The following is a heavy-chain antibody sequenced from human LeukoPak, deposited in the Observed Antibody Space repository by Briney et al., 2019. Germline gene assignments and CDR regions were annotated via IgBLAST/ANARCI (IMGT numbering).Heavy chain of an antibody. V-gene: IGHV3-53*01. CDR3: AREVRYYYGSGSQYYFDY. J-gene: IGHJ4*02. CDR1: GFTVSSNY. Sequence: GGSLRLSCAASGFTVSSNYMNWVRQAPGMGLEWVSVIYSGGSTYYADSVKGRFTISRDNSKNTLYLQMNSLRAEDTAMYYCAREVRYYYGSGSQYYFDYWGQGTLVTVSS. D-gene: IGHD3-10*01. CDR2: IYSGGST.